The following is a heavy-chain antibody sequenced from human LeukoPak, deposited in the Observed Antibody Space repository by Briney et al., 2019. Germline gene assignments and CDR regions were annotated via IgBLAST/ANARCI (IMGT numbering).Heavy chain of an antibody. CDR2: IIPILGIA. Sequence: SVKVSCKASGGTFSSYTISWVRQAPGQGLEWMGGIIPILGIANYAQKFQGRVTITADKSTSTAYMELSSLRSEDTAVYYCARSAGYDSSGHDYYYYGMDVWGQGTTVTVSS. J-gene: IGHJ6*02. CDR1: GGTFSSYT. D-gene: IGHD3-22*01. CDR3: ARSAGYDSSGHDYYYYGMDV. V-gene: IGHV1-69*10.